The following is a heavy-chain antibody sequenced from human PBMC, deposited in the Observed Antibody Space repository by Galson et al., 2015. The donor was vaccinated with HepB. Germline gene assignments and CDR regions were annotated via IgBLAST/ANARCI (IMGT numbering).Heavy chain of an antibody. J-gene: IGHJ6*02. D-gene: IGHD6-19*01. Sequence: SLRLSCAASGFTFSDYSMIWIRQAPGKGLEWLSDITGNSAYTNFADSVKGRFTISRDNANNSLYLQMNSLRAEDTAVYYCARDHSSGWHRMDVWGQGTTDTVSS. CDR3: ARDHSSGWHRMDV. CDR1: GFTFSDYS. V-gene: IGHV3-11*06. CDR2: ITGNSAYT.